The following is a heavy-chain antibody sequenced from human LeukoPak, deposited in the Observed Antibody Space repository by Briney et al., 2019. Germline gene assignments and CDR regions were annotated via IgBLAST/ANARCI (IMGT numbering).Heavy chain of an antibody. D-gene: IGHD1-26*01. CDR3: AKAGWNIVGAMRGGYFDY. J-gene: IGHJ4*02. CDR1: GFTFSTYG. Sequence: GGSLRLSCAASGFTFSTYGMYWVRQAPGKGLEWVAFIGSDGSGKYHADSVKGRFTISRDNSKNTLYLQMNSLRAEDTAVYYCAKAGWNIVGAMRGGYFDYWGQGTLVTVSS. CDR2: IGSDGSGK. V-gene: IGHV3-30*02.